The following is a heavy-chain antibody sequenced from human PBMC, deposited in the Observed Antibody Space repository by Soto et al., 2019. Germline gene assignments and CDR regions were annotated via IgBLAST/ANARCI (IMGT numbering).Heavy chain of an antibody. CDR3: ASGAAADNYYYYGMDV. J-gene: IGHJ6*02. CDR2: ISAYNGNT. D-gene: IGHD6-13*01. V-gene: IGHV1-18*01. Sequence: QVQLVQSGAEVKKPGASVKVSCKASGYTFTSYGISWVRQAPGQGLEWMGWISAYNGNTNYAQKLQGRVTMTTDTSTSTAYMERRSLRSDDTAVYYCASGAAADNYYYYGMDVWGQGTTVTVSS. CDR1: GYTFTSYG.